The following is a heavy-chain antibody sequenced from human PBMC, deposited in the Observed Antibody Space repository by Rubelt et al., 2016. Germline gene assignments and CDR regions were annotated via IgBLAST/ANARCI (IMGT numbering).Heavy chain of an antibody. J-gene: IGHJ4*02. Sequence: EVQLVESGGGLVQPGGSLRLSCAASGFTFSSYWMSWVRQAPGKGLEWVSSISGSGGSTYYADSGKGRFTISRDNSKNTLYLQMNSLRADDTAVYYCATVDWLPTHWGQGSLVTVSS. D-gene: IGHD6-19*01. CDR3: ATVDWLPTH. V-gene: IGHV3-23*04. CDR1: GFTFSSYW. CDR2: ISGSGGST.